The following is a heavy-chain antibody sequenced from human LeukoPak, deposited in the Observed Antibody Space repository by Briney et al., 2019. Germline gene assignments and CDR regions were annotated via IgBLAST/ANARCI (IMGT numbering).Heavy chain of an antibody. CDR2: ISYDGSNK. CDR3: AREGGGYYDILTGYYGRGHDL. Sequence: PGRSLRLSCAASGFTFSSYAMHWVRQAPGKGLEWVAVISYDGSNKYYADSVKGRFTISRDNSKNTLYLQMNSLRAEDTAVYYCAREGGGYYDILTGYYGRGHDLWGRGTLVTVSS. J-gene: IGHJ2*01. V-gene: IGHV3-30-3*01. D-gene: IGHD3-9*01. CDR1: GFTFSSYA.